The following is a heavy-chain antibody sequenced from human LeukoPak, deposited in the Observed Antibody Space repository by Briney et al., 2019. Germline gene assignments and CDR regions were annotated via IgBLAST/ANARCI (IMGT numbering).Heavy chain of an antibody. CDR1: GGSISSGNW. D-gene: IGHD3-3*01. V-gene: IGHV4-4*02. J-gene: IGHJ5*02. Sequence: NPSETLSLTCAVSGGSISSGNWWSWVRQTPGKGLEWIGEIYHSGGTNYNPSLKSRVTISVDNSKNQFSLKLSSVTAADTAVYYCARLGYYDFWSGYHNWFDPWGQGTLVTVSS. CDR3: ARLGYYDFWSGYHNWFDP. CDR2: IYHSGGT.